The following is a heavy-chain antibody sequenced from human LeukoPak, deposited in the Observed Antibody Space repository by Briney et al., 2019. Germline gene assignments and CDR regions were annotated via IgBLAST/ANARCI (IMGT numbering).Heavy chain of an antibody. V-gene: IGHV3-74*01. Sequence: GGSLRLSCAGSGFTFSSYWMHWVRQAPGKGLVWVSRINSDGSTTSYADSVKGRFTISRDNAKNTLYLQMNSLRAEDTAVYYCSRDTADDAFDIWGQGTMVTVSS. CDR3: SRDTADDAFDI. CDR2: INSDGSTT. J-gene: IGHJ3*02. CDR1: GFTFSSYW.